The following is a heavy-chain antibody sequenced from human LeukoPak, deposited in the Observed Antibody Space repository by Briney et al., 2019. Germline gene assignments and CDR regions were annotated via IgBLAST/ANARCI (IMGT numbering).Heavy chain of an antibody. D-gene: IGHD2-2*01. Sequence: PSETLSLTCTVSGVSISSYYWSWIRQPPGKGLEWIGYIYYSGSTNYNPSLKSRVTISVDTSKNQFSLKLSSVTAADTAVYYCARANRVPEGGFDYWGQGTLVTVSS. CDR1: GVSISSYY. CDR3: ARANRVPEGGFDY. J-gene: IGHJ4*02. CDR2: IYYSGST. V-gene: IGHV4-59*08.